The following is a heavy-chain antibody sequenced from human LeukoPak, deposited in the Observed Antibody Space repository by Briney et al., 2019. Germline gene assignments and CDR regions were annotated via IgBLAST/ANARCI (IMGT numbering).Heavy chain of an antibody. J-gene: IGHJ5*02. D-gene: IGHD4-17*01. CDR1: GYSFSSYG. CDR3: ARDFILYGDYTNWFDP. V-gene: IGHV1-18*01. Sequence: ASVKVSCKASGYSFSSYGISWVRQAPGQGLEWMGWISVYNGNTNYAQKFQGRVTMTTDTSTSTAYMDLRSLRSDDTAVYYCARDFILYGDYTNWFDPWGQGTLVTVSS. CDR2: ISVYNGNT.